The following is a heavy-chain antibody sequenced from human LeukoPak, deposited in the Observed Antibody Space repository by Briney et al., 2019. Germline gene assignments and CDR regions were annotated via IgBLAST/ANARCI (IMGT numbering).Heavy chain of an antibody. V-gene: IGHV3-43*02. Sequence: SAGSLRLSCAASGFTFDDYAMHWVRQAPGKGLVWVSLISGDDGSTYYADSVKGRFTISRDNSKNSLYLQMNSLTTEDTALYYCAKSLRGLWSDYWGQGTLVTVSS. D-gene: IGHD3-10*01. CDR1: GFTFDDYA. CDR2: ISGDDGST. CDR3: AKSLRGLWSDY. J-gene: IGHJ4*02.